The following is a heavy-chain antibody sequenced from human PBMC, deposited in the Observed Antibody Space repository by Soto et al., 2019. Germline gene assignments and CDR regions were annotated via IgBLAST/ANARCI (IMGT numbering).Heavy chain of an antibody. CDR2: IYPGDSDT. J-gene: IGHJ6*02. D-gene: IGHD6-6*01. CDR1: GYSFTSYW. V-gene: IGHV5-51*01. CDR3: ARQSIAARDYYGMDV. Sequence: PGESLKISCKGSGYSFTSYWIGWVRQMPGKGLEWMGIIYPGDSDTRYSPSFQGQVTISADKSISTAYLQWSSLKASDTAMYYCARQSIAARDYYGMDVWGQGTTVTVSS.